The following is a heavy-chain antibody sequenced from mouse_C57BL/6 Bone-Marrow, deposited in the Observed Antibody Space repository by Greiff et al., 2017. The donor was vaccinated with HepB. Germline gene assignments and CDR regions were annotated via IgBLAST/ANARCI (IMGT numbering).Heavy chain of an antibody. Sequence: VMLVESGAELVKPGASVKMSCKASGYTFTTYPIEWMKQNHGKSLEWIGNFHPYNDDTKYNEKFKGKATLTVEKSSSTVYLELSRLTSDDSAVYYCARSTMVTRYWYFDVWGTGTTVTVSS. V-gene: IGHV1-47*01. J-gene: IGHJ1*03. CDR2: FHPYNDDT. CDR3: ARSTMVTRYWYFDV. D-gene: IGHD2-2*01. CDR1: GYTFTTYP.